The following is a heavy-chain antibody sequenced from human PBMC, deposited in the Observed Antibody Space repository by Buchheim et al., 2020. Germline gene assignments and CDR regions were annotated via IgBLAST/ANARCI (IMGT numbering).Heavy chain of an antibody. CDR1: GGSISNSSYF. CDR2: FSYSGST. Sequence: QLQLQESGPGLVKPSETLSLTCTVSGGSISNSSYFWGWIRQPPGKRLEWVGSFSYSGSTYYNPSLRSRVTISVDTSKNQFFLRLSSVTAADTAIYSCARLQIWSRATDSWGQGIL. CDR3: ARLQIWSRATDS. V-gene: IGHV4-39*01. J-gene: IGHJ4*02. D-gene: IGHD3-3*01.